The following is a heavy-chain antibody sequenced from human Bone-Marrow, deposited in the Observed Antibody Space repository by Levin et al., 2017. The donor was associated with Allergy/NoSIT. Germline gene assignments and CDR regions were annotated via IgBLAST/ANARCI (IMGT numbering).Heavy chain of an antibody. CDR1: GGSFSGYY. V-gene: IGHV4-34*01. CDR2: INHSGST. Sequence: SETLSLTCAVYGGSFSGYYWSWIRQPPGKGLEWIGEINHSGSTNYNPSLKSRVTISVDTSKNQFSLKLSSVTAADTAVYYCARGGPGWGDPWGQGTLVTVSS. J-gene: IGHJ5*02. CDR3: ARGGPGWGDP. D-gene: IGHD1-26*01.